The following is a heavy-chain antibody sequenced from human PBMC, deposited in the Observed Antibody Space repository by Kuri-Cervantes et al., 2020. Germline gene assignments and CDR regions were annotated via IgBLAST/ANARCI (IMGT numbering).Heavy chain of an antibody. CDR3: ASIIVVVINLDAFDI. V-gene: IGHV3-30*03. CDR2: ISYDGSNK. D-gene: IGHD3-22*01. Sequence: GESLKISCAASGFTFSSYSMNWVRQAPGKGLEWVAVISYDGSNKYYADSVKGRFTISRDNSKNTLYLQMNSLRAEDTAVYYCASIIVVVINLDAFDIWGQGTMVTVSS. J-gene: IGHJ3*02. CDR1: GFTFSSYS.